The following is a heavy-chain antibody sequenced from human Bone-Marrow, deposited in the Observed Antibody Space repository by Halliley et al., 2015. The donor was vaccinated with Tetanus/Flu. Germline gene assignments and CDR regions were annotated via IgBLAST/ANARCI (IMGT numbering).Heavy chain of an antibody. CDR2: INPSAGST. V-gene: IGHV1-46*01. Sequence: QLVQSGGEVKKPGASVKVSCKASGYTFTSYYVHWVRQAPGQGLEWMGIINPSAGSTNYAQKFQGRVTMTRDTSTSTVYLDLSSLKSADTAVYYCARGPGNPIPRLGYWGQGTLVTVSA. CDR3: ARGPGNPIPRLGY. D-gene: IGHD2-2*02. CDR1: GYTFTSYY. J-gene: IGHJ4*02.